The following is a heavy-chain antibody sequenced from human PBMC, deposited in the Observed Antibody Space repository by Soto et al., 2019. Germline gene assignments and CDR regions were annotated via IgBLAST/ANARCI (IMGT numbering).Heavy chain of an antibody. CDR3: ARDKRFLDTNWFDP. CDR2: IYYSGST. J-gene: IGHJ5*02. CDR1: GGSISSYY. D-gene: IGHD3-3*01. V-gene: IGHV4-59*01. Sequence: SETLSLTCTVPGGSISSYYWSWIRQPPGKGLEWIGYIYYSGSTNYNPSLKSRVTISVDTSKNQFSLKLSSVTAADTAVYYCARDKRFLDTNWFDPWGQGTLVTVSS.